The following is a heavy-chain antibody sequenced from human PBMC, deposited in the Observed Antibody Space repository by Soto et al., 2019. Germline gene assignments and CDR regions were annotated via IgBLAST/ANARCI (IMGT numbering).Heavy chain of an antibody. Sequence: ASVKGSCKASGYTFTSYDINWVRQATGQGLEWMGWMNPNSGNTGYAQKFQGRVTMTRNTSISTAYMELSSLRSEDTAVYYCARGFVLLWFGEPLEDYYYYMAVWGKGTTVTVSS. V-gene: IGHV1-8*01. D-gene: IGHD3-10*01. CDR1: GYTFTSYD. J-gene: IGHJ6*03. CDR2: MNPNSGNT. CDR3: ARGFVLLWFGEPLEDYYYYMAV.